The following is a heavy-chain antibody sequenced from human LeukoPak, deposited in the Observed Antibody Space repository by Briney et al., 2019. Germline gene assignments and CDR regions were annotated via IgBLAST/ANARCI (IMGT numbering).Heavy chain of an antibody. V-gene: IGHV1-69*13. CDR2: IIPIFGTA. CDR1: GGTFSSYA. J-gene: IGHJ6*03. Sequence: SVKVSCKASGGTFSSYAISWVRQAPGQGLEWMGGIIPIFGTANYAQKFQGRVTITADESTSTAYMELSSLRSEDTAVYYCARGVYDSSGKDYYYMDVWGKGTTVTISS. D-gene: IGHD3-22*01. CDR3: ARGVYDSSGKDYYYMDV.